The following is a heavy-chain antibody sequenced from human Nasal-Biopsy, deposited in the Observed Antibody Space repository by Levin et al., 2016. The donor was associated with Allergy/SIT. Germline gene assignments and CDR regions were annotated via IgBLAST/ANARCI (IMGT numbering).Heavy chain of an antibody. D-gene: IGHD1-26*01. V-gene: IGHV3-48*02. CDR2: INSGNDVI. CDR1: GFTFNHNG. J-gene: IGHJ4*02. Sequence: GESLKISCAASGFTFNHNGMNWVRQAPGKGLEWLSYINSGNDVIYYADSVKGRFTISRDNAKNSLYLQMNSLRDEDTAVYYCARDYSGSYCIDYWGQGTLVTVSS. CDR3: ARDYSGSYCIDY.